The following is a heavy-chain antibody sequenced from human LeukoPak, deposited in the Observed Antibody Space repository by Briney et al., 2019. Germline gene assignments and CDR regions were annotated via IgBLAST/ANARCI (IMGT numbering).Heavy chain of an antibody. Sequence: PGGSLRLSCAASGFTFDDYGMSWVRQAPGKGLEWVSGINWNGGSTGYADSVKGRFTISRDNAKNSLYLQMNSLRAEDTAVYYCARDLQPHKQGYDFPDPGAFDIWGQGTMVTVSS. CDR2: INWNGGST. V-gene: IGHV3-20*04. CDR3: ARDLQPHKQGYDFPDPGAFDI. D-gene: IGHD3-3*01. CDR1: GFTFDDYG. J-gene: IGHJ3*02.